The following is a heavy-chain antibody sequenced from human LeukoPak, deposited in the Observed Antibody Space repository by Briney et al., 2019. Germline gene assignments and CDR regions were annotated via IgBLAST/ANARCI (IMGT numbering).Heavy chain of an antibody. V-gene: IGHV1-69*04. J-gene: IGHJ6*02. D-gene: IGHD3-3*01. CDR1: GGTFSSYA. Sequence: SVKVSCKASGGTFSSYAISWVRQAPGQGLEWMGRIIPILGIANYAQKFQGRVTITADKSTSTAYMELSSLRSEDTAVYYCARDLSVLRILEWLYYGMDVWGQGTTVTVSS. CDR3: ARDLSVLRILEWLYYGMDV. CDR2: IIPILGIA.